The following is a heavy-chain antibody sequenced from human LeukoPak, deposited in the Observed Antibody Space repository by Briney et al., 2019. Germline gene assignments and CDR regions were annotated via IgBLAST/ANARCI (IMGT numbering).Heavy chain of an antibody. CDR1: GFTFSSYS. V-gene: IGHV3-21*01. Sequence: GGSLRLSCAASGFTFSSYSMNWVRQAPGKGLEWVSSISSSSSYIYYADSVKGRFTISRDNAKNSLYLQMNSLRAEDTAAYYCARVQMRGMIVGSWFDPWGQGTLVTVSS. J-gene: IGHJ5*02. D-gene: IGHD3-22*01. CDR3: ARVQMRGMIVGSWFDP. CDR2: ISSSSSYI.